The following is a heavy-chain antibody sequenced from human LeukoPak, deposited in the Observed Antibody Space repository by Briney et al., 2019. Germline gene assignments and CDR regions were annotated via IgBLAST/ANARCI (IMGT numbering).Heavy chain of an antibody. V-gene: IGHV4-31*03. CDR3: ARGRDIVVVPAISYYFDY. J-gene: IGHJ4*02. CDR1: GRPHSSGCYH. Sequence: SDTLSLPHTVSGRPHSSGCYHWSWIRQPPGRGLEWFEHIYYSGNTYYNPSLQSRLTISVDPSKNQLSVKLSSVSAADTGVYYCARGRDIVVVPAISYYFDYWGQGTLVTVSS. D-gene: IGHD2-2*01. CDR2: IYYSGNT.